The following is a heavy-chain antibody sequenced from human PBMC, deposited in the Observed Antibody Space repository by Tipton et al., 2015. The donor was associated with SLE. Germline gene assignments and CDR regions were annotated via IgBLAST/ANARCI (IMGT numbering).Heavy chain of an antibody. CDR1: GFTFSSYA. V-gene: IGHV3-23*03. Sequence: SLRLSCAASGFTFSSYAMSWVRQAPGKGLEWVSVIYTGGGTYYADSVKGRFTISRDNSKNTLYLQMNSLRAEDTAVYYCARHPVPVYYYYYMDVWGKGTTVTVSS. J-gene: IGHJ6*03. CDR2: IYTGGGT. CDR3: ARHPVPVYYYYYMDV. D-gene: IGHD2-2*01.